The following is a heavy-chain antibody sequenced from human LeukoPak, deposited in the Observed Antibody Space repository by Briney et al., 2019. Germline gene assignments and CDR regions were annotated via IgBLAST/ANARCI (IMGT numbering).Heavy chain of an antibody. Sequence: QAGGSLRLSCVVSGFTFSDHYVDWVRQTPAKGLEWVARSRSKAKSYTTEYAASVKGRFTISRDDSKNSLYLQMNSLKTEDTAVYYCARGFNSFDMWGQGTMVTVSS. CDR3: ARGFNSFDM. CDR2: SRSKAKSYTT. V-gene: IGHV3-72*01. CDR1: GFTFSDHY. D-gene: IGHD2-21*01. J-gene: IGHJ3*02.